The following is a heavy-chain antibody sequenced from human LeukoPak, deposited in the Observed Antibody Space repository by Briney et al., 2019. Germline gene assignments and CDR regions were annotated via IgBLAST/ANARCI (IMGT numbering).Heavy chain of an antibody. CDR2: IYYSGST. J-gene: IGHJ4*02. CDR3: ARGSSPFDY. CDR1: GGSISSYY. Sequence: SETLSLTCTVSGGSISSYYWSWIRQPPGKGLEWIGYIYYSGSTNYNPSLKSRVTISVDTSKNQFSLKLSSVTAADTAVYYCARGSSPFDYWGQGTLVTVSS. V-gene: IGHV4-59*08.